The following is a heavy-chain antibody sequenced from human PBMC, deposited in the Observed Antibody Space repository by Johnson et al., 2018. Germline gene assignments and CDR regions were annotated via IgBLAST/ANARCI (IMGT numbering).Heavy chain of an antibody. CDR2: ISYDGSNK. D-gene: IGHD2-15*01. CDR1: GFTFSSYG. Sequence: QVQLVESGGGVVQPGRSLRLSCAASGFTFSSYGMHWVRQAPGKGLEWVAVISYDGSNKYYADSVKGRFTISSDNSKNTLYLQMNSLRAEDTAVYYCARVRVVDYYGMDVWGQGTTVTVSS. CDR3: ARVRVVDYYGMDV. J-gene: IGHJ6*02. V-gene: IGHV3-30*03.